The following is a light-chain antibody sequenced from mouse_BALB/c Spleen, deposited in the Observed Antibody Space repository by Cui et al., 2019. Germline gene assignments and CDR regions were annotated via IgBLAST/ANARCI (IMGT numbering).Light chain of an antibody. Sequence: DIVLTQHHAWLAVHRGQRTTISSRASKRVSTSGYSYMHWYQQKPGQPPKLLIYLASNLESVVPARFSGSVSVTDFSFNIHPVEEEDAATYYCQHSRELPLTFGAGTKLELK. CDR2: LAS. J-gene: IGKJ5*01. V-gene: IGKV3-12*01. CDR1: KRVSTSGYSY. CDR3: QHSRELPLT.